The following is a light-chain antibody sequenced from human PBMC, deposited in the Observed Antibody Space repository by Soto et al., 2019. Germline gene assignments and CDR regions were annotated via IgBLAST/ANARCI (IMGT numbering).Light chain of an antibody. CDR1: SSDVSGYNY. Sequence: QSALTQPASVSGSPGQSITISCTGTSSDVSGYNYVSWYQQHPGKAPKFPIYDVSNRPSGVSNRFSGSKSGNTASLTISGLQAEDEADYYCCSYTTSNTRQIVFGTGTKVTVL. CDR3: CSYTTSNTRQIV. J-gene: IGLJ1*01. V-gene: IGLV2-14*01. CDR2: DVS.